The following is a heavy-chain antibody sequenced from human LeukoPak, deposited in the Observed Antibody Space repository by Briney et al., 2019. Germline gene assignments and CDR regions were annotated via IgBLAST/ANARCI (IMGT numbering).Heavy chain of an antibody. V-gene: IGHV3-48*02. Sequence: GGSLRLSCAASGFTFSSYSMNWVRRAPGKGLEWLSYINGGGTTIYYADSVKGRFTISRDNAKNSLYLQMNSLRDEDTAVYYCARVSCGGSCYYYYMDVWGKGTTVTVSS. CDR2: INGGGTTI. CDR1: GFTFSSYS. CDR3: ARVSCGGSCYYYYMDV. D-gene: IGHD2-15*01. J-gene: IGHJ6*03.